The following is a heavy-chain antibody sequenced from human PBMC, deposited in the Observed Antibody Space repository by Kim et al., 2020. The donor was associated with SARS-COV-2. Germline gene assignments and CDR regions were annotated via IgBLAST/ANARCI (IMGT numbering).Heavy chain of an antibody. Sequence: GGSLRLSCAASGFIFRNYGMHWVRQAPGKGLEWVAVIWYDGSNKYYADSVKGRFIISRDNSKNTLYLQMNSLRAEDTAVYYCAKAPADGDYYYWGQGTLVTVSS. CDR3: AKAPADGDYYY. CDR2: IWYDGSNK. V-gene: IGHV3-33*06. D-gene: IGHD4-17*01. CDR1: GFIFRNYG. J-gene: IGHJ4*02.